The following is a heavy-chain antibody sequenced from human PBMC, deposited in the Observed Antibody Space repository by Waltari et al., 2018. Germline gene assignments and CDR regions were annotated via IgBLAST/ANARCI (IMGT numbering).Heavy chain of an antibody. CDR1: GYTFTSYG. J-gene: IGHJ5*02. V-gene: IGHV1-18*01. CDR3: ARVRLAAALTYNWFDP. CDR2: ISAYNGKT. D-gene: IGHD6-13*01. Sequence: QVQLVQSGAEVKKPGASVKVSCKASGYTFTSYGISWVRQATGQGLEWMGWISAYNGKTNYAQKFQGRVTMTRDTSISTAYMELSRLRSDDTALYYCARVRLAAALTYNWFDPWGQGTLVTVSS.